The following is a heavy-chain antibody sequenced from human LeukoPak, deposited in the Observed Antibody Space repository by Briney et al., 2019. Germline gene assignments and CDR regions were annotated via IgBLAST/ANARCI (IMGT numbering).Heavy chain of an antibody. V-gene: IGHV4-39*01. CDR2: IYYSGST. CDR1: GGSTSSSSYY. J-gene: IGHJ4*02. CDR3: LKGDYTGPHPIH. Sequence: SETLSLTCTVSGGSTSSSSYYWGWIRQPPGKGLEWIGSIYYSGSTYYNPSLKSRVTISVDTSKNQFSLKLSSVTAADTAVYYCLKGDYTGPHPIHWGQGTLVTVSS. D-gene: IGHD4-17*01.